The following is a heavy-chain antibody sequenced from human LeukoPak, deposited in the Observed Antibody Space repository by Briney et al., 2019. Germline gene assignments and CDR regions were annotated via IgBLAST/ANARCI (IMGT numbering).Heavy chain of an antibody. V-gene: IGHV1-8*01. J-gene: IGHJ4*02. CDR1: GYTLATYD. CDR3: ARYDSSGYYYWVY. CDR2: MSPKTGHT. Sequence: ASVKVSCKPSGYTLATYDINWVRQAAGQGPEWMGWMSPKTGHTGYAQKFQGRVTMTRNTSISTAYMELSSLRSEDTAVYYCARYDSSGYYYWVYWGQGTLVTVSS. D-gene: IGHD3-22*01.